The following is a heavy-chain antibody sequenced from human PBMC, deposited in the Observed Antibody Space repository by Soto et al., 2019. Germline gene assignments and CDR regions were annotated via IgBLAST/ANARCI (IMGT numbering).Heavy chain of an antibody. CDR3: AVAAVREIMAQESSGMAV. CDR1: GGTLSDYA. D-gene: IGHD3-10*01. Sequence: QVQLVQSGAEVKTPGSSVKVSCKASGGTLSDYAISWVRQAPGQGLEWMGGIMPTVDSANYAQNFQGRLTISADKSTSTANLELSSLRSDDTAVYYCAVAAVREIMAQESSGMAVWGQGTTVIVSS. J-gene: IGHJ6*02. CDR2: IMPTVDSA. V-gene: IGHV1-69*06.